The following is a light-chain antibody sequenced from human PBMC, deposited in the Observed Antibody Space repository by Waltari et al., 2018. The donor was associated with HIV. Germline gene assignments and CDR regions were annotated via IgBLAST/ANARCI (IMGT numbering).Light chain of an antibody. V-gene: IGLV1-47*01. J-gene: IGLJ2*01. CDR2: MND. CDR1: GTIIGTHV. Sequence: HSVVTQPPSPSATPGQRVAISCSRSGTIIGTHVVTRYQHFPGPAPKLLIYMNDQRPSGVPGRCAGSQSGTSASLAISGLQYDDEADYDCAVWDDSLGGAVFGVGTKLTVL. CDR3: AVWDDSLGGAV.